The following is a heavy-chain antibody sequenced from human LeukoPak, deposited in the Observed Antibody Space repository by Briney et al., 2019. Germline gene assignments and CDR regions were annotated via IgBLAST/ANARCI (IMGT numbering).Heavy chain of an antibody. D-gene: IGHD5-18*01. CDR2: ISSSSSTI. J-gene: IGHJ4*02. CDR3: ARDERGYSPRAYDY. V-gene: IGHV3-48*04. CDR1: GFTFSSYA. Sequence: GGSLRLSCAASGFTFSSYAMHWVRQAPGKGLEWVSYISSSSSTIYYADSVKGRFTISRDNAKNSLYLQMNSLRAEDTAVYYCARDERGYSPRAYDYWGQGTLVTVSS.